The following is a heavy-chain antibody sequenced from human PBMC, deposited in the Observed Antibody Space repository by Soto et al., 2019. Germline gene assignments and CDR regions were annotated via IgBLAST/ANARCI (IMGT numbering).Heavy chain of an antibody. CDR1: GFTFTNFG. Sequence: GRSLRLSCAASGFTFTNFGMHWVRQAPGKGLEWVAAISYDGGNKYYADSVKGRFTISRDISKNTLYLQMDSLRADDTAVYYCAKGPRNNGPLYGLAFWGQGTTVPVAS. J-gene: IGHJ6*02. CDR2: ISYDGGNK. CDR3: AKGPRNNGPLYGLAF. V-gene: IGHV3-30*18. D-gene: IGHD2-8*01.